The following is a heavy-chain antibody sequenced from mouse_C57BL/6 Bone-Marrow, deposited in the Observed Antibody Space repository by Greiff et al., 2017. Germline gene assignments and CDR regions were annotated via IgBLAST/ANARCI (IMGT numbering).Heavy chain of an antibody. CDR1: GFTFSSYG. CDR3: ARHGDYYGSSYWYFDV. J-gene: IGHJ1*03. CDR2: ISSGGSYT. D-gene: IGHD1-1*01. Sequence: EVQGVESGGDLVKPGGSLKLSCAASGFTFSSYGMSWVRQTPDKRLEWVATISSGGSYTYYPDSVKGRFTISRDNAKNTLYLQMSSLKSEDTAMYYYARHGDYYGSSYWYFDVWGTGTTVTVSS. V-gene: IGHV5-6*01.